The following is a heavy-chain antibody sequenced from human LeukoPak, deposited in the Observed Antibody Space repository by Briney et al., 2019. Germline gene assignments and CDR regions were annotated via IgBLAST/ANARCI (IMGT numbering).Heavy chain of an antibody. V-gene: IGHV1-18*04. Sequence: ASVKVSCKASGYTFTNYGISWVRQAPGQGLEWMGWINTYNGNTDYAQNLQGRVTMTTDTSTSTAYMELRSLRSDDTAVYYCARDFYGSGSFYRFDYWGQGTLVTVSS. CDR2: INTYNGNT. CDR1: GYTFTNYG. CDR3: ARDFYGSGSFYRFDY. D-gene: IGHD3-10*01. J-gene: IGHJ4*02.